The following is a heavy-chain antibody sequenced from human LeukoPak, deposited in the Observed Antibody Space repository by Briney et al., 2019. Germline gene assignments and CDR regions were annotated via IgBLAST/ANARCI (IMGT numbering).Heavy chain of an antibody. CDR1: GGTFSSYA. Sequence: SVKVSCKASGGTFSSYAISWVRQAPGQGLEWMGRIIPIFGTANYAQKFQGRVTITTDESTSTAYMELSSLRSEGTAAYYCARLSGWAPYYFDYWGQGTLVTVSS. CDR2: IIPIFGTA. V-gene: IGHV1-69*05. D-gene: IGHD6-19*01. J-gene: IGHJ4*02. CDR3: ARLSGWAPYYFDY.